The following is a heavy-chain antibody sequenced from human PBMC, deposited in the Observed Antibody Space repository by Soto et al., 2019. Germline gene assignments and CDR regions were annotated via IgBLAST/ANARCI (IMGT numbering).Heavy chain of an antibody. J-gene: IGHJ4*02. CDR2: IYYSGST. CDR1: GGSISSYY. CDR3: ARASYSSGWYIDY. V-gene: IGHV4-59*08. D-gene: IGHD6-19*01. Sequence: SETLSLTCTVSGGSISSYYWSWIRQPPGKGLEWIGYIYYSGSTNYNPSLKSRVTISVDTSKNQFSLKLSSVTAADTAVYYCARASYSSGWYIDYWGQGTLVTVSS.